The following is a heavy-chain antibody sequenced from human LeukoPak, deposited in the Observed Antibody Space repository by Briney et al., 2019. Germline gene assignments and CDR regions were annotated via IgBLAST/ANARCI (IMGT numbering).Heavy chain of an antibody. J-gene: IGHJ3*02. V-gene: IGHV3-66*01. CDR2: IYSGGST. CDR1: GSTVSSNY. CDR3: ARGDYGDPDAFDI. D-gene: IGHD4-17*01. Sequence: PGGSLRLSCAASGSTVSSNYISWVRQAPGKGLEWVSVIYSGGSTYYADSVKGRFTISRDNSKNTLYPQMNSLRAEDTAVYYCARGDYGDPDAFDIWGQGTMVTVSS.